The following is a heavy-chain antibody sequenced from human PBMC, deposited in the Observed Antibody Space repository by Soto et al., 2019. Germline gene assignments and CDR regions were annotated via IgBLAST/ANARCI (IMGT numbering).Heavy chain of an antibody. CDR1: GGSISSYY. Sequence: SETLSLTCTVSGGSISSYYWSWIRQPAGKGLEWIGRIYTSGSTNYNPSLKSRVTMSVDTSKNQFSLKLSSVTAADTAVYYCARVPPGYSYGRFYYGMDVWGQGTTVTAP. CDR2: IYTSGST. CDR3: ARVPPGYSYGRFYYGMDV. D-gene: IGHD5-18*01. V-gene: IGHV4-4*07. J-gene: IGHJ6*02.